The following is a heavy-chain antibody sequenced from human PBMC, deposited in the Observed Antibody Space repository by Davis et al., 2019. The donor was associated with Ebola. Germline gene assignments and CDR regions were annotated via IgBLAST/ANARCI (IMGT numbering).Heavy chain of an antibody. CDR2: IKSDGRT. CDR1: GFTFSSSS. CDR3: ARGLAGRYGHFDY. J-gene: IGHJ4*02. Sequence: GESLKISCAASGFTFSSSSMHWVRQAPGKGLEWVSRIKSDGRTTYADSVEGRFTISRDNAKNTVYLQMNSLRAEDTAVYFCARGLAGRYGHFDYWGQGTLVTVSS. D-gene: IGHD3-10*01. V-gene: IGHV3-74*01.